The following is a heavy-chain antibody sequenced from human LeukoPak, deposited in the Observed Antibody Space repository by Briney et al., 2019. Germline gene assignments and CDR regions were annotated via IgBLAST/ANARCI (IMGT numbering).Heavy chain of an antibody. CDR2: IKQDGSEK. D-gene: IGHD6-19*01. Sequence: GGSLRLSCAASGFTFSSCWMSWVRLAPGKGLEWVANIKQDGSEKYYVDSVKGRFTISRDNAKNSLYLQMNSLRAEDTAVYYCARIAVAGRMFDYWGQGTLVTVSS. J-gene: IGHJ4*02. CDR3: ARIAVAGRMFDY. CDR1: GFTFSSCW. V-gene: IGHV3-7*01.